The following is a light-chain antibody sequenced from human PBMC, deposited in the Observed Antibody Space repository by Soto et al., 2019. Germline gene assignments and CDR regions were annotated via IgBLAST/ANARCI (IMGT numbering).Light chain of an antibody. CDR2: DAS. V-gene: IGKV1-33*01. CDR1: QDISNS. J-gene: IGKJ4*01. Sequence: DIQMTQSPSSLSASVGDRVTITCQASQDISNSVNWYQQKPGKAPKLLIFDASTVETGFPSRFSGGGSGTYFTFTINSLQPEDIAAYYCQHYADLPLTFGGGTKVEIK. CDR3: QHYADLPLT.